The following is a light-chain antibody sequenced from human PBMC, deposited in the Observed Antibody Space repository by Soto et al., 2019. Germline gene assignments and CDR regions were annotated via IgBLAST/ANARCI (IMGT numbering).Light chain of an antibody. CDR3: QQYNTWPPYT. V-gene: IGKV3-15*01. J-gene: IGKJ2*01. CDR2: GAS. Sequence: EIVMTQSPATLSVSPGERATLSCRASQSVTSNLAWYQQKPGQAPRLLIYGASTRATGIPARFSGSGSGTHFTLTISSLQSEDLAVHYCQQYNTWPPYTFGQGTKLQIK. CDR1: QSVTSN.